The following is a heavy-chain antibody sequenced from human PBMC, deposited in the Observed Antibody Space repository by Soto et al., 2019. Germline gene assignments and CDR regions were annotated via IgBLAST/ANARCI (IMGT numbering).Heavy chain of an antibody. Sequence: PSETLSLTCNVSGGSISKFYWAWIRKTAGNGLEWMGRVYATGTTDYNPSLRSRVAMSVDISKKTFSLRLRSVTGADSGVYYCVRDGSKGLRDWFDPWGQGILVTVSS. J-gene: IGHJ5*02. CDR3: VRDGSKGLRDWFDP. CDR2: VYATGTT. CDR1: GGSISKFY. V-gene: IGHV4-4*07.